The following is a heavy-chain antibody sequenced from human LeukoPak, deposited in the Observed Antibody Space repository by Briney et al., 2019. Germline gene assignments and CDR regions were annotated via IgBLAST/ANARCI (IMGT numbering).Heavy chain of an antibody. V-gene: IGHV3-7*01. CDR2: IKQDGSEK. CDR3: ASKNRGAGPAQDY. CDR1: GFTFSSYW. D-gene: IGHD1-26*01. J-gene: IGHJ4*02. Sequence: PGGSLRLSCAASGFTFSSYWMSWVRQAPGKGLEWVANIKQDGSEKYYVDSVKGRFTISRDNAKNSLYLQMNSLRAEDTAVYYCASKNRGAGPAQDYWGQGTLVTVSS.